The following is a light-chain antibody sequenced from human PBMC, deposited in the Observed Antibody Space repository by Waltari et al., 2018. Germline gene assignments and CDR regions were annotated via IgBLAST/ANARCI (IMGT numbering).Light chain of an antibody. J-gene: IGLJ1*01. Sequence: QSALTQPASVSGSPGQSITISCTGTSSDVGTYNLVSWYQQHPGKATKLMIYEVTKRPSGVSSRFPASRSRNTASLTISGLQAEDEADYYCCSYNDGPYVFGTGTKVTVL. V-gene: IGLV2-23*02. CDR2: EVT. CDR3: CSYNDGPYV. CDR1: SSDVGTYNL.